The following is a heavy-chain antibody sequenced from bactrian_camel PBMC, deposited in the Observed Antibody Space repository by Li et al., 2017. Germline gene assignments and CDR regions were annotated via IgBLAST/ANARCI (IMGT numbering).Heavy chain of an antibody. V-gene: IGHV3S54*01. CDR2: HYTGTATT. D-gene: IGHD7*01. CDR3: AQRTVN. Sequence: VQLVESGGGLVQPGGSLRLSCVASGKSYSMYCMGWFRQAPGKEREAVAAHYTGTATTYVADSVKGRFTISRDNAKKTLYLQTNSLKTEDTAVYYCAQRTVNWGQGTQVTVS. J-gene: IGHJ4*01. CDR1: GKSYSMYC.